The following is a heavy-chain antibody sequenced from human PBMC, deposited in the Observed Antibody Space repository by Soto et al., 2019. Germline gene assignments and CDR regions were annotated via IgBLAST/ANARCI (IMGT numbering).Heavy chain of an antibody. J-gene: IGHJ4*02. D-gene: IGHD3-3*01. V-gene: IGHV3-48*02. Sequence: GGSLRLSCAASGLTFSSYSMNWVRQAPGKGLEWISYISTTSSSIYYADSVKGRFTISRDNAKNSLFLQMNSLRDEDTAVYYCARKGVAFDYWGQGALVTVSS. CDR2: ISTTSSSI. CDR3: ARKGVAFDY. CDR1: GLTFSSYS.